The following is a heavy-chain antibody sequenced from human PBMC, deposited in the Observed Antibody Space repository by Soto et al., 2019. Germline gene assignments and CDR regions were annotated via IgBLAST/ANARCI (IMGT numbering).Heavy chain of an antibody. J-gene: IGHJ4*02. CDR3: ATARAGIMWRHFDN. V-gene: IGHV4-59*01. D-gene: IGHD6-13*01. CDR1: GGSISSDY. CDR2: IYYSGNT. Sequence: SETLSLTCTVSGGSISSDYWNWIRQPPGKGLEWIGFIYYSGNTNYNPSLESRVTISVDTSKNQFSLKLSSVTAADKAVYYCATARAGIMWRHFDNWGQGELVTVSS.